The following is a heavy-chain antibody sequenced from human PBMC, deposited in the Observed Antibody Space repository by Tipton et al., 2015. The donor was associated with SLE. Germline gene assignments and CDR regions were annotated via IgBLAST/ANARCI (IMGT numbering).Heavy chain of an antibody. J-gene: IGHJ4*02. CDR1: GYNFLTYW. D-gene: IGHD1-26*01. Sequence: VQLVQSGAEVKKPGESLKISCKGSGYNFLTYWIGWVRQMPGKGLELMGIIYPGNSDIRYSPSFQGQVTISADKSISTAYLQWSSLKASDTAMYYCVQSGSYRGNFDYWGQGNLVTVSS. CDR3: VQSGSYRGNFDY. CDR2: IYPGNSDI. V-gene: IGHV5-51*03.